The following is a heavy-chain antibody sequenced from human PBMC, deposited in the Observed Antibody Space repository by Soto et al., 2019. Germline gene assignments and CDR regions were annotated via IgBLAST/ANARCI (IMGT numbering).Heavy chain of an antibody. CDR2: IYPGDSDT. D-gene: IGHD2-15*01. V-gene: IGHV5-51*01. CDR1: GYSFTNYW. Sequence: PGESLKISCKGSGYSFTNYWIGWVRQMPGKGLEWMGIIYPGDSDTRYNPSFQGQVTISADKSISTAYLQWSSLKASDTAMYYCARRYCSGGGCYLTRGPFDYWGQGTLVTVSS. CDR3: ARRYCSGGGCYLTRGPFDY. J-gene: IGHJ4*02.